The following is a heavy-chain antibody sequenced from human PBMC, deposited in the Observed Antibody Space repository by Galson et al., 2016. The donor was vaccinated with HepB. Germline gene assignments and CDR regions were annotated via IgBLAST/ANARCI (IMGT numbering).Heavy chain of an antibody. D-gene: IGHD4-17*01. CDR3: ARGGDYGDPNAFDI. J-gene: IGHJ3*02. CDR1: GGSISTFY. CDR2: IFYGGNT. V-gene: IGHV4-59*01. Sequence: SETLSLTCTVSGGSISTFYWSWIRQPPGKGLECIAYIFYGGNTNSNPSLKSRVTVSEDTSKNQFSLNLRSVTAADTAMYYCARGGDYGDPNAFDIWGQGTMVTVSS.